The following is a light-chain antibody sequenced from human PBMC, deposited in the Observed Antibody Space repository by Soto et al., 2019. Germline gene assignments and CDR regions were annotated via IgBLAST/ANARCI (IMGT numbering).Light chain of an antibody. CDR3: QQYYSYPRT. CDR1: HDIRDY. Sequence: DIQMTQSPSSVSASVGDRVTLTCQASHDIRDYLNWYQQKPGKPPKLLIYAASTLQSGVPSRFSGSGSGTDFTLTISCLQSEDFATYYCQQYYSYPRTFGQGTKGGYQ. CDR2: AAS. V-gene: IGKV1-16*01. J-gene: IGKJ1*01.